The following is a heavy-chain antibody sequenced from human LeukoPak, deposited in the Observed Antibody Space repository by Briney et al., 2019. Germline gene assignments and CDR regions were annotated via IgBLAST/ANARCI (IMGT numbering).Heavy chain of an antibody. V-gene: IGHV4-39*07. CDR2: IYYSGST. CDR3: ARGGRLLGKFDY. D-gene: IGHD3-22*01. J-gene: IGHJ4*02. CDR1: GGSISSSSYY. Sequence: SETLSLTSTVSGGSISSSSYYWGWIRQPPGKGLEWIGSIYYSGSTYYNPSLKIRVTISVDTSTNQFSLKLSSVTAADTAVYFCARGGRLLGKFDYWGQGTLVTVSS.